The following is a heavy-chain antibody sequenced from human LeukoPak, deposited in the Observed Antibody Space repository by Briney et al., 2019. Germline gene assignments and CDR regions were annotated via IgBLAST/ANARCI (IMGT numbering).Heavy chain of an antibody. V-gene: IGHV4-4*02. CDR3: ARAPKYYFDSSASWYFDI. CDR1: GAFIDSNNW. D-gene: IGHD3-22*01. J-gene: IGHJ2*01. CDR2: IFHSGST. Sequence: SETLSLTCAVSGAFIDSNNWWSWFRQTPGKGLEWIAEIFHSGSTNYNPSLKSRVTISLDESKNQFYLKLNSVTAADTAVYYCARAPKYYFDSSASWYFDIWGLGTLVAVSS.